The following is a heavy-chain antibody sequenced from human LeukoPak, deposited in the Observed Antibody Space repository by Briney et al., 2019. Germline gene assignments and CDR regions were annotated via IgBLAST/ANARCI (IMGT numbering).Heavy chain of an antibody. CDR1: GGSISSNY. CDR2: IYYSGST. D-gene: IGHD6-19*01. Sequence: PSETLSLTCTVSGGSISSNYWSWIRQPPGKGLEWIGYIYYSGSTNYNPSLKSRVTISVDTSKNQFSLKLSSVTAADTAVYYCARGGEQWLVYGFDYWGQGTLVTVSS. V-gene: IGHV4-59*01. J-gene: IGHJ4*02. CDR3: ARGGEQWLVYGFDY.